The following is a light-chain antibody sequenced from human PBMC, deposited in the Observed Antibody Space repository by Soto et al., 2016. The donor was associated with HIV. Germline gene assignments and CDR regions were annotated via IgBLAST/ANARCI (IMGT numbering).Light chain of an antibody. J-gene: IGKJ1*01. Sequence: DIQMTQSPSTLSASVGDRVTITCRASQSISSWLAWYQQKPGKAPKLLIYKASSLDSGVPSRFSGSASGTEFTLTISSLQPDDFATYYCQQYKTFGRFGRGTKVEVK. V-gene: IGKV1-5*03. CDR3: QQYKTFGR. CDR1: QSISSW. CDR2: KAS.